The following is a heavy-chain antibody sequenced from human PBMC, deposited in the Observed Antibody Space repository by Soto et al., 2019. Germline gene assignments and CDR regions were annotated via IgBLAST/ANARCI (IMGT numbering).Heavy chain of an antibody. CDR1: GYTFTSYD. CDR3: ARATTTLGATRWFDP. J-gene: IGHJ5*02. V-gene: IGHV1-8*01. Sequence: PSVKVSCKASGYTFTSYDINWVRQATGQGLEWMGWMNPNSGNTGYAQKFQGRVTMTRNTSISTAYMELSSLRSEDTAVYYCARATTTLGATRWFDPWGQGTLVTVSS. D-gene: IGHD1-26*01. CDR2: MNPNSGNT.